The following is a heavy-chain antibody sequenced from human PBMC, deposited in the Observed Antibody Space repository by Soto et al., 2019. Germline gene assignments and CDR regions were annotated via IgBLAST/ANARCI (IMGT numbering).Heavy chain of an antibody. D-gene: IGHD1-1*01. CDR2: IYYSGST. V-gene: IGHV4-59*08. CDR1: GDSISRYY. CDR3: ASLETRTLSPSDY. Sequence: PSETLSLTCSVSGDSISRYYWSWFRQPPGKGLEWIGYIYYSGSTNYNPSLKSRVTISVDTSKNQFSLKLSSVTAADTAVYYCASLETRTLSPSDYWGQGTLVTVSS. J-gene: IGHJ4*02.